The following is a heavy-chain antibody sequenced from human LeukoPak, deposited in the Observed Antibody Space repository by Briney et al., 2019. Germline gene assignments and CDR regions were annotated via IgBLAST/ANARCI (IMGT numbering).Heavy chain of an antibody. Sequence: GRSLRLSCAASGFTFDDYAMHWVRQAPGEGLEWVSGISWNSGSIGYADSVKGRFTISRDNAKNSLYLQMNSLRAEDTALYYCAKDPGYDSSGYTRLGYFQHWGQGTLVTVSS. J-gene: IGHJ1*01. CDR2: ISWNSGSI. CDR1: GFTFDDYA. D-gene: IGHD3-22*01. V-gene: IGHV3-9*01. CDR3: AKDPGYDSSGYTRLGYFQH.